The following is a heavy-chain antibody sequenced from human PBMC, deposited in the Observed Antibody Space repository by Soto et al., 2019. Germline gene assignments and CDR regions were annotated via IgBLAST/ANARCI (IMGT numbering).Heavy chain of an antibody. CDR2: IYYSGST. CDR3: AKRGREAREPGADNWLDP. D-gene: IGHD2-2*01. CDR1: GGSISSGDYY. Sequence: QVQLQESGPGLVKPSQTLSLTCTVSGGSISSGDYYWSWIRQPPGKGLEWIGYIYYSGSTYYNPSLKSRVSISLDTSRNQFSLKLSSVTAADTAVYYCAKRGREAREPGADNWLDPWGQGIRVIVSS. J-gene: IGHJ5*02. V-gene: IGHV4-30-4*01.